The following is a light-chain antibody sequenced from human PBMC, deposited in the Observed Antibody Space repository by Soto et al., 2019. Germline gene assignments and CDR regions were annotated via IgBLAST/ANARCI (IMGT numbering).Light chain of an antibody. CDR1: NNDIGVYDF. J-gene: IGLJ1*01. Sequence: QSVLTQPPSASGSPGQSVTISCTGTNNDIGVYDFVSWYQHHPGKAPRRIIYEVVQRPSWVPDRFSGSRSGNTASLTVSGLQAADEADYFCKSYAGSNTYVFGSGTKV. CDR3: KSYAGSNTYV. V-gene: IGLV2-8*01. CDR2: EVV.